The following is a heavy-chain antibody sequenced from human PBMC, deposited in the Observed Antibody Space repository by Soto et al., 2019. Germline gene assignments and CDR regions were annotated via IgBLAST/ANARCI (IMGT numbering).Heavy chain of an antibody. J-gene: IGHJ6*03. Sequence: PSETLSLTCTVSGGSISGYYWSWIRQPPGKGLEWIGYIYYSGSTQYNPSLKSRVSMSADTSKNQFSLKFSSVTAADTAVYSCESNLMQVVGRDHYYYLYYYMDVWGKGNTVTVS. D-gene: IGHD6-19*01. V-gene: IGHV4-59*08. CDR2: IYYSGST. CDR1: GGSISGYY. CDR3: ESNLMQVVGRDHYYYLYYYMDV.